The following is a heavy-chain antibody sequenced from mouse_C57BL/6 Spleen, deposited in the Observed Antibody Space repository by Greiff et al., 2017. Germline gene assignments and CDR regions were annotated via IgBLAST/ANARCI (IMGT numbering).Heavy chain of an antibody. CDR3: AREVIYDGYYEAWFAY. V-gene: IGHV1-81*01. J-gene: IGHJ3*01. D-gene: IGHD2-3*01. CDR1: GYTFTSYG. Sequence: VKLVESGAELARPGASVKLSCKASGYTFTSYGISWVKQRTGQGLEWIGEIYPRSGNTYYNEKFKGKATLTADKSSSTAYMELRSLTSEDSAVYFCAREVIYDGYYEAWFAYWGQGTLVTVSA. CDR2: IYPRSGNT.